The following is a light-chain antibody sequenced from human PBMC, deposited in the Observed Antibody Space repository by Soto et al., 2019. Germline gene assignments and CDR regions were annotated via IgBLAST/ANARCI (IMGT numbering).Light chain of an antibody. CDR2: DAS. CDR1: QDISHY. J-gene: IGKJ1*01. CDR3: QQYTGT. V-gene: IGKV1-12*01. Sequence: DIQVTQSPSSVSASVGDRVTITCRASQDISHYLAWYQQKPGKAPKLLIYDASNLESGVPSRFSGSSSGTEFILTIDSVQPDDFATYYCQQYTGTFGQGTRVDIK.